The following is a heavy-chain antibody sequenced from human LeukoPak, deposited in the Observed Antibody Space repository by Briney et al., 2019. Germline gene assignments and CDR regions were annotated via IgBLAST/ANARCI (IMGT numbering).Heavy chain of an antibody. CDR3: ARQLGYSYGYAFDY. CDR2: SNSNGETT. CDR1: GFTFSSYE. Sequence: GGSLRLSRAASGFTFSSYEVSWVRQAPGKGLEWLSYSNSNGETTYYADSVKGRFTISRDNAKNSLYMQMNSLRAEDTAVYYCARQLGYSYGYAFDYWGQGTLVTVSS. J-gene: IGHJ4*02. D-gene: IGHD5-18*01. V-gene: IGHV3-48*03.